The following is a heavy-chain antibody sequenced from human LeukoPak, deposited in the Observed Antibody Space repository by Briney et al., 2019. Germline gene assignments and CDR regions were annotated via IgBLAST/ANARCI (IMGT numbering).Heavy chain of an antibody. CDR3: ARGSGLRVFQH. V-gene: IGHV4-34*01. Sequence: SETLSLTCAVSGGSFSGYYWSWIRQPPGKGLEWIGEINHSGSTNYNPSLKSRVTISVDTSKNPFSLKLSSVTAADTAVYYCARGSGLRVFQHWGQGTLVTVSS. D-gene: IGHD4/OR15-4a*01. CDR1: GGSFSGYY. CDR2: INHSGST. J-gene: IGHJ1*01.